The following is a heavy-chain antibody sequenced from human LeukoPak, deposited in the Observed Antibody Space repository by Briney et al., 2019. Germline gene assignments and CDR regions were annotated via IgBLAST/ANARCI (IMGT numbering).Heavy chain of an antibody. J-gene: IGHJ4*02. Sequence: GRSLRLSCAASGFTFSSYAMHWVRQAPGKGLEWVAVISYDGSNKYYADSVKGRFTISRDNSKNTLYLQMNSLRAEDTAVYYCARVSRWAIAVAGTDFFDYWGQGTLVTVSS. D-gene: IGHD6-19*01. CDR1: GFTFSSYA. CDR3: ARVSRWAIAVAGTDFFDY. V-gene: IGHV3-30-3*01. CDR2: ISYDGSNK.